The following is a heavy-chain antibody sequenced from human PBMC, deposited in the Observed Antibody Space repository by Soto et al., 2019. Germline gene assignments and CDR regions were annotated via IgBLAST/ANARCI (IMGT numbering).Heavy chain of an antibody. Sequence: GASVXVSCKASGYTFTSYAMHWVRQAPGQRLEWMGWINAGNGNTKYSQKFQGRVTITRDTSASTAYMELSSLRSEDTAVYYCARVGSFNYYYGMDVWGQGTTVTVSS. CDR1: GYTFTSYA. V-gene: IGHV1-3*01. CDR3: ARVGSFNYYYGMDV. CDR2: INAGNGNT. D-gene: IGHD3-16*01. J-gene: IGHJ6*02.